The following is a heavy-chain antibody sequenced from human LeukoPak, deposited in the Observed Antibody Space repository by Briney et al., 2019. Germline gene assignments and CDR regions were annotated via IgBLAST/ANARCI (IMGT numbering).Heavy chain of an antibody. CDR3: ARGGYGDYFGY. V-gene: IGHV4-30-2*01. J-gene: IGHJ4*02. Sequence: SQTLSLTCAVSGGSISSGGYSWSWIRQPPGKGLEWIGYIYHSGSTNYNPSLKSRVTISVDTSKNQFSLKLSSVTAADTAVYYCARGGYGDYFGYWGQGTLVTVSS. CDR2: IYHSGST. CDR1: GGSISSGGYS. D-gene: IGHD4-17*01.